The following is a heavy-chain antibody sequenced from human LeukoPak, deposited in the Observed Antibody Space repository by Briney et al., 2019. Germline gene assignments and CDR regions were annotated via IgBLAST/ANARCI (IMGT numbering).Heavy chain of an antibody. J-gene: IGHJ4*02. CDR2: INSDGSST. D-gene: IGHD5-24*01. Sequence: GGSLRLSRAPSGFSFSSYWMHWVRQAPGKGLVWVSRINSDGSSTSYADSVKGRFTISRDNAKNTLYLQMNSLRAEDTAVYYCARADGSILLDYWGQGTLVTVSS. V-gene: IGHV3-74*01. CDR1: GFSFSSYW. CDR3: ARADGSILLDY.